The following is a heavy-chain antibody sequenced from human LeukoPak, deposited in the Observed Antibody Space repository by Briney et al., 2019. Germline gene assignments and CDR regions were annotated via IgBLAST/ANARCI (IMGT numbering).Heavy chain of an antibody. Sequence: GGSLRLSCAASGFTFDDYTMHWVRHAPGKGLEWVSLISWDGGSTYYADSVKGRFTISRDNSKNSLYLQMNSLRTEDTALYYCAKVAAAGAPGAYYGMDVWGQGTTVTVSS. CDR3: AKVAAAGAPGAYYGMDV. J-gene: IGHJ6*02. V-gene: IGHV3-43*01. CDR2: ISWDGGST. CDR1: GFTFDDYT. D-gene: IGHD6-13*01.